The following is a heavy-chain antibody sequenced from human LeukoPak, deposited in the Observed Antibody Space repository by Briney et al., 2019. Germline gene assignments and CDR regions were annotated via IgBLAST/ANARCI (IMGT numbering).Heavy chain of an antibody. J-gene: IGHJ4*02. V-gene: IGHV1-69*05. CDR3: VRDYDSSSPQRNYFDF. CDR2: IVPMYDTA. Sequence: ASVKVSSKAPGGTFNIYAVSWVRQAPGQGLAWMGWIVPMYDTADYAQRFQGRVTITTDRATGTAFLELSSLRSEDTRIYYCVRDYDSSSPQRNYFDFWGQGDLVTVSS. CDR1: GGTFNIYA. D-gene: IGHD3-22*01.